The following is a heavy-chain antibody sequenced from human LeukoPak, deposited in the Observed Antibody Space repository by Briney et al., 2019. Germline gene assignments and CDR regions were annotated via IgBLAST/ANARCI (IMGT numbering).Heavy chain of an antibody. CDR3: AGSYDSTGYYKTPIDS. V-gene: IGHV3-74*01. CDR1: GFTFSNYW. J-gene: IGHJ4*02. Sequence: GGSLRLSCAASGFTFSNYWMHWVRQAPGKGLVWVSRINSDVSSTSYADSVKGRFTISRDNSKNTLYLHMNSLRAEDTAVYYCAGSYDSTGYYKTPIDSWGQGTLVTVSS. D-gene: IGHD3-22*01. CDR2: INSDVSST.